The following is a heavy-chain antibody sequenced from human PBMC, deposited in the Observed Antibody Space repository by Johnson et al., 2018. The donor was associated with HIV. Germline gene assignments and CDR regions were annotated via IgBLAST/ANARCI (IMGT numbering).Heavy chain of an antibody. CDR1: GFTFRSYG. D-gene: IGHD4/OR15-4a*01. CDR3: AARGLWTYDAFDI. V-gene: IGHV3-30*02. CDR2: IRSDGSNK. J-gene: IGHJ3*02. Sequence: QMLLVESGGGVVQPGGSLRLSCAASGFTFRSYGMHWVRQAPGKGLAWVAFIRSDGSNKYYADSVKGRFTISRDNSKNTLYLQMNSLRTEDTAVYYCAARGLWTYDAFDIWRQGTMVTVSS.